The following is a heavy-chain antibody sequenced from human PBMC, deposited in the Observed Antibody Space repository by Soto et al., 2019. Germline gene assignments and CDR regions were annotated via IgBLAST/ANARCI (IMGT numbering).Heavy chain of an antibody. V-gene: IGHV2-26*01. CDR3: AGELNTFYGLYV. CDR1: GFSLSNARMG. J-gene: IGHJ6*02. Sequence: QVTLKESGPVLVKPTETLTLTCTVSGFSLSNARMGVSWIRQPPGKALEWLAHIFSNDEKSYSTSLKSRLTISKDTSKSQVVLTMTNMDPVDTDTDYCAGELNTFYGLYVWGQGTTVTVSS. D-gene: IGHD1-26*01. CDR2: IFSNDEK.